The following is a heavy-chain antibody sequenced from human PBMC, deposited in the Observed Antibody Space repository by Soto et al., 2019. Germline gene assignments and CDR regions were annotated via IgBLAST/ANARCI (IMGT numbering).Heavy chain of an antibody. V-gene: IGHV3-64*04. CDR2: ITSEGDRT. D-gene: IGHD6-6*01. Sequence: GGSLRLSCSVSGFTFSNYAMHWVRQAPGKGLEYVSGITSEGDRTWHADSVKDRFTISRDNSKNTLYLQMNSLRVEDTAVYYCARLPGGTAPRPAYWGQGTPVTVSS. CDR1: GFTFSNYA. J-gene: IGHJ4*02. CDR3: ARLPGGTAPRPAY.